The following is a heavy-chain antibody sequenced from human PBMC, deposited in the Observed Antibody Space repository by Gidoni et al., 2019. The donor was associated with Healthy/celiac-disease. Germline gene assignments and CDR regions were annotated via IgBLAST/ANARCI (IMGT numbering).Heavy chain of an antibody. Sequence: EVQLVESGGGLVKPGGSLRLSCAASGFTFRSYSMHWVPPAPGKGLEWVSSISSSSSYIYYADSVKGRFTISRDNAKNSLYLKMNSLRAEDTAVYYCARDVAYYDFWSGYYTPSYYYYGMDVWGQGTTVTVSS. CDR1: GFTFRSYS. CDR2: ISSSSSYI. CDR3: ARDVAYYDFWSGYYTPSYYYYGMDV. D-gene: IGHD3-3*01. V-gene: IGHV3-21*01. J-gene: IGHJ6*02.